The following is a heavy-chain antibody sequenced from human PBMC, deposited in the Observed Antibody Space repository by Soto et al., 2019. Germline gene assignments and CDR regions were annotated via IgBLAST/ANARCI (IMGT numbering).Heavy chain of an antibody. CDR3: ARGRPKAVSTLPRLAS. J-gene: IGHJ4*02. D-gene: IGHD6-25*01. V-gene: IGHV3-33*01. CDR2: LWFDASKR. CDR1: GFAFSSYG. Sequence: QVQLVESGGGVVQPGRSLRLSCAASGFAFSSYGMHWVRQAPGMGLEWVTVLWFDASKRYYADSVKGRFTISRDISNNTLYGQMNSLAAADTAVYYCARGRPKAVSTLPRLASWGQGTLVTVSS.